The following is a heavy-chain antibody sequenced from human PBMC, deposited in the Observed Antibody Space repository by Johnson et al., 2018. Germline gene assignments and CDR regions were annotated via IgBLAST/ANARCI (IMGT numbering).Heavy chain of an antibody. CDR2: SYYSGST. CDR3: ARGLVYYYDGSGYYFDY. CDR1: GGSINSYY. D-gene: IGHD3-22*01. J-gene: IGHJ4*02. Sequence: QVQLQESGPGLVKPSETLSLTCTVSGGSINSYYWSWIRQPPGKGLEWIGYSYYSGSTNYNPSLKSRVTISVDTSKNQSSLNPRSVTDADTAVYYCARGLVYYYDGSGYYFDYWGQGTLVTVSS. V-gene: IGHV4-59*01.